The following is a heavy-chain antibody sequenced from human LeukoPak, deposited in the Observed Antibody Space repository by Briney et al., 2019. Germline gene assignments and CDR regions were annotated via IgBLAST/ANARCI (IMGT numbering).Heavy chain of an antibody. CDR1: GFTFSSYS. J-gene: IGHJ4*02. Sequence: PGGSLRLSCAASGFTFSSYSMNWVRQAPGKGLEWVSSISSSSSYIYYADSVKGRFTISRDNAKNSLYLQMNSLRAEDTAVYYCXXXXXXXXGXLXFDYWGQGTLVTVSS. V-gene: IGHV3-21*01. CDR2: ISSSSSYI. CDR3: XXXXXXXXGXLXFDY. D-gene: IGHD3-3*01.